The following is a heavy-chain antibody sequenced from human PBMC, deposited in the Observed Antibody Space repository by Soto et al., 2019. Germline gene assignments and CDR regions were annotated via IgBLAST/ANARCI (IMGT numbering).Heavy chain of an antibody. Sequence: WETLSLTCTVSGCSISSYYWSWIRQPPGKGLEWIGYIYYSGSTNYNPSLKSRVTISVDTSKNQFSLKLSSVTAADTAVYYCARVMSGTYYYGSGSPSPFDYWGQGTLVTVSS. V-gene: IGHV4-59*01. CDR3: ARVMSGTYYYGSGSPSPFDY. D-gene: IGHD3-10*01. J-gene: IGHJ4*02. CDR2: IYYSGST. CDR1: GCSISSYY.